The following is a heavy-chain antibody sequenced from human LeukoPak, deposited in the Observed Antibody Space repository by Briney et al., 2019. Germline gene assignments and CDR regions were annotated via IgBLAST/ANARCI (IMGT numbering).Heavy chain of an antibody. V-gene: IGHV3-9*01. CDR1: GFTFDDYA. Sequence: GGSLRLSCAASGFTFDDYAMHWVRQAPGKGLEWVSGISGNSGSIGYADSVKGRFTISRDNAKNSLYLQMNSLRAEDTALYYCAKGNSSSWYVLAWFDPWGQGTLVTVSS. CDR3: AKGNSSSWYVLAWFDP. CDR2: ISGNSGSI. D-gene: IGHD6-13*01. J-gene: IGHJ5*02.